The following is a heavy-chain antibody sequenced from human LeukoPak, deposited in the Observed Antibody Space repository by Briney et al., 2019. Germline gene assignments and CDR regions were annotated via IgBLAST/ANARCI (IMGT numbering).Heavy chain of an antibody. D-gene: IGHD6-13*01. Sequence: MSSETLSLTCAVYGGSFSGYYWSWIRQPPGKGLEWIGEINHSGSTNYNPSLKSRVTISVDKSKNQFSLKLSSVTAADTAVYYCARGAAGGGGWFDPWGQGTLVTVSS. CDR3: ARGAAGGGGWFDP. J-gene: IGHJ5*02. CDR1: GGSFSGYY. CDR2: INHSGST. V-gene: IGHV4-34*01.